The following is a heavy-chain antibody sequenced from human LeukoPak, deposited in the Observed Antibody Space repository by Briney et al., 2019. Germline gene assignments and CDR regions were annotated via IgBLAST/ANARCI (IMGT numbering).Heavy chain of an antibody. D-gene: IGHD4-23*01. V-gene: IGHV4-39*07. J-gene: IGHJ3*02. Sequence: NPSETLSLTCTVSGGSISSSSYYWGWIRQPPGKGLEWIGSIYYSGSTYYNPSLKSRVTISVDTSKNQFSLKLSSVTAADTAVYYCARANSPIDAFDIWGQGTMVTVSS. CDR1: GGSISSSSYY. CDR2: IYYSGST. CDR3: ARANSPIDAFDI.